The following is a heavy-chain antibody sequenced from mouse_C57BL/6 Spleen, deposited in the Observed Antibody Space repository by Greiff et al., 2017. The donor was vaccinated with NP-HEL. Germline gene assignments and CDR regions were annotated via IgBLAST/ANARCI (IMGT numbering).Heavy chain of an antibody. D-gene: IGHD1-1*01. CDR3: ARSGKAYYGSSYDYFDY. Sequence: VQLQQSGPELVKPGASVKISCKASGYAFSSSWMNWVKQRPGKGLEWIGRIYPGDGDTNYNGKFKGKATLTADKSSSTAYMQLSSLTSEDSAVYFCARSGKAYYGSSYDYFDYWGQGTTLTVSS. J-gene: IGHJ2*01. CDR2: IYPGDGDT. V-gene: IGHV1-82*01. CDR1: GYAFSSSW.